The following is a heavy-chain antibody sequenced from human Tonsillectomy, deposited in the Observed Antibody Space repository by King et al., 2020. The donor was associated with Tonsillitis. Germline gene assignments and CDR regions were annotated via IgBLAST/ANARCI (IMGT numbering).Heavy chain of an antibody. V-gene: IGHV5-10-1*01. D-gene: IGHD3-22*01. CDR2: IDPSDSYT. Sequence: VQLVQSGAEVKKPGESLRISCKASGYTFTSYLISWVRQMPGKGLEWMGRIDPSDSYTNYSPSLQGHVTISADKSISTAYLQWSSLKASDTAMYYCARVVYDSSGYYLPWGQGTLVTVSS. J-gene: IGHJ5*02. CDR1: GYTFTSYL. CDR3: ARVVYDSSGYYLP.